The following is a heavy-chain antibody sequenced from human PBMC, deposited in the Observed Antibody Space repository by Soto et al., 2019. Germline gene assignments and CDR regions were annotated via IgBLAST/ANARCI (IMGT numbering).Heavy chain of an antibody. CDR1: GYKFTEYG. CDR2: ISPYSANT. V-gene: IGHV1-18*04. CDR3: ARGGTRPY. D-gene: IGHD1-7*01. Sequence: ASVKVSCKASGYKFTEYGVNWVRQAPGEGPEWMGWISPYSANTRYAENFQGRVSMTTDTFTTTAYMELRGLRSDDTAVYYCARGGTRPYWGQGTLVTV. J-gene: IGHJ4*02.